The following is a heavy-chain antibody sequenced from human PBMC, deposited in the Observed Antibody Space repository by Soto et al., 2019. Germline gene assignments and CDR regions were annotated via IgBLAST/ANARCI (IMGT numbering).Heavy chain of an antibody. CDR3: ASENYYYYYYMDV. CDR1: GFTFSSYG. J-gene: IGHJ6*03. CDR2: ISSSSSYI. Sequence: PGGSLRLSCAASGFTFSSYGMHWVRQAPGKGLEWAAAISSSSSYIYYADSVKGRFTISRDNAKNSLYLQMNSLRAEDTAVYYCASENYYYYYYMDVWGKGTTVTVSS. V-gene: IGHV3-21*01.